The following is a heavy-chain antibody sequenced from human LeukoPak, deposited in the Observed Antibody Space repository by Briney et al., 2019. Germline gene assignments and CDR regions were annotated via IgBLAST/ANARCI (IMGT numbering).Heavy chain of an antibody. J-gene: IGHJ5*02. CDR2: IYYSGST. D-gene: IGHD4-11*01. V-gene: IGHV4-39*01. CDR3: ARRYDYHWFDP. CDR1: GGSTSSYY. Sequence: SEILSLTCTVSGGSTSSYYWGWIRQPPGKGLEWIGSIYYSGSTYYNPSLKSRVTISINTSKNQFSLKLTSVTAADTAVYYCARRYDYHWFDPWGQGTLVTVSS.